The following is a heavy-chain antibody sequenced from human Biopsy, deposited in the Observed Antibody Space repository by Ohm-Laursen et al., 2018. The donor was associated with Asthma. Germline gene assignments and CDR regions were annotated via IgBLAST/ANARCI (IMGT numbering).Heavy chain of an antibody. CDR1: GYSLTDLS. Sequence: SVKASCKISGYSLTDLSMHWVRQAPGQGLEWMGGHDHEEGGTVNARRFQGRVTMTEDTSTDTAYMELSSLSSDDTAVYYCASDFPKDYVRYNFQFWGQGALVTVSS. J-gene: IGHJ4*02. V-gene: IGHV1-24*01. CDR3: ASDFPKDYVRYNFQF. D-gene: IGHD4-17*01. CDR2: HDHEEGGT.